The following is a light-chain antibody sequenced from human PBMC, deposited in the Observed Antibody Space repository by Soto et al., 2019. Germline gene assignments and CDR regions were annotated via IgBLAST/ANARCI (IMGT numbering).Light chain of an antibody. CDR2: GAS. J-gene: IGKJ3*01. CDR1: QSVARSF. CDR3: QQFASSPFT. Sequence: EIVLTQSPGTLSLSPGDRATLSCRASQSVARSFLAWYQQKPGQAPRLLIYGASSRATGIPDRFSGSGSGTEFTLTITRLEPEDFAVYYCQQFASSPFTFGPGTTVDVK. V-gene: IGKV3-20*01.